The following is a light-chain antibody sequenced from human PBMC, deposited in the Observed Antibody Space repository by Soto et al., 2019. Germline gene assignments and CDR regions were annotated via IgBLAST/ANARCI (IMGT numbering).Light chain of an antibody. V-gene: IGKV1-5*01. J-gene: IGKJ1*01. Sequence: DIQMTQSPSTLSGSVGDRVTITCRASESISSWLAWYQQKPGKAPKFLIYDASALESGVPSRFSGSGSGTDFTLTITSLQPEDFATYFCQQSYSRPRTFGQGTKVDI. CDR1: ESISSW. CDR2: DAS. CDR3: QQSYSRPRT.